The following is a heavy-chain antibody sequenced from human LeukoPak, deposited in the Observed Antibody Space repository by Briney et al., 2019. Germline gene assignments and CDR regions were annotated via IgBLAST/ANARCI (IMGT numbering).Heavy chain of an antibody. J-gene: IGHJ4*02. CDR1: GFTFSSYA. V-gene: IGHV3-23*01. Sequence: GGSLRLSCAAPGFTFSSYAMSWVRQAPGKGLEWVSAINSVATTFYADSVKGRFTISRDNSKHTLYLQMHSLRAEDTAVYYCAKHLPYYFDYWGQGTLVTVSS. D-gene: IGHD3-3*02. CDR3: AKHLPYYFDY. CDR2: INSVATT.